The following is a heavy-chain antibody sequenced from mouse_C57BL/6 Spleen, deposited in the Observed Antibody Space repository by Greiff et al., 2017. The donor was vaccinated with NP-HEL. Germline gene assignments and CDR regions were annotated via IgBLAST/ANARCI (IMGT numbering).Heavy chain of an antibody. D-gene: IGHD1-1*01. Sequence: QVQLKESGPELVKPGASVKISCKASGYAFSSSWMNWVKQRPGKGLEWIGRIYPGDGDTNYNGKFKGKATLTADKSSSTAYMQLSSLTSEDSAVYFCAIITTVVFDYWGQGTTLTVSS. CDR3: AIITTVVFDY. J-gene: IGHJ2*01. CDR2: IYPGDGDT. V-gene: IGHV1-82*01. CDR1: GYAFSSSW.